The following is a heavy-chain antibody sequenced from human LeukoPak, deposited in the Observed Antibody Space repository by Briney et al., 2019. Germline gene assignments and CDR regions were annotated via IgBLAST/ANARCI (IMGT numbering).Heavy chain of an antibody. CDR1: GFTFSSYS. J-gene: IGHJ6*03. CDR2: ITYSSSTT. Sequence: GGSLRLSCAASGFTFSSYSMTWVRQAPGKGLEWVSYITYSSSTTYYADSVKGRFTISRDNAKNSLYLQMNSLRAEDTALYYCARGIYGDYGNYYYYYYMDVWGKGTTVTVSS. CDR3: ARGIYGDYGNYYYYYYMDV. D-gene: IGHD4-17*01. V-gene: IGHV3-48*04.